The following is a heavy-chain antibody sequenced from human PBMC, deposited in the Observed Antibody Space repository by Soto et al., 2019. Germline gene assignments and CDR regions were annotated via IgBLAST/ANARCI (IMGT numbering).Heavy chain of an antibody. Sequence: VKVSCKASGFTFTSSAVQWVRQARGQRLEWIGWIVVGSGNTNYAQKFQERVTITRDMSTSTAYMELSSLRSEDTAVYYCAADVPEWELLGYYWGQGTLVTVSS. D-gene: IGHD1-26*01. V-gene: IGHV1-58*01. CDR2: IVVGSGNT. CDR3: AADVPEWELLGYY. CDR1: GFTFTSSA. J-gene: IGHJ4*02.